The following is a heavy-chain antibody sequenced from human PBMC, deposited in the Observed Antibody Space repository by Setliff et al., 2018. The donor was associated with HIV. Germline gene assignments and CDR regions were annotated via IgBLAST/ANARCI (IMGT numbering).Heavy chain of an antibody. CDR2: IYTSGST. Sequence: SETLSLTCTVSGGSISSGSYYWSWIRQPAGKGLEWIGRIYTSGSTNYNPSLKSRVTISKDTSKNQFSLKLSSVTAADTAVYYCARDRLDGHDTSGYYYAYWGRGTLVTVSS. CDR1: GGSISSGSYY. CDR3: ARDRLDGHDTSGYYYAY. J-gene: IGHJ2*01. D-gene: IGHD3-22*01. V-gene: IGHV4-61*02.